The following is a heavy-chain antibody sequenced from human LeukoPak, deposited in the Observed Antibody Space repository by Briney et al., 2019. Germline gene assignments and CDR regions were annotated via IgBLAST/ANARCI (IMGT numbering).Heavy chain of an antibody. J-gene: IGHJ6*03. CDR2: MNPNSGNT. CDR1: GYTFTSYD. CDR3: ARAGDYGSGSYYMLGVVHTYMDA. Sequence: ASVKVSCKASGYTFTSYDINWVRQATGQGLEWMGWMNPNSGNTGYAQKFQGRVTMTRNTSISTAYMELSSLRSEDTAVYYCARAGDYGSGSYYMLGVVHTYMDAWGKGTTVTISS. V-gene: IGHV1-8*01. D-gene: IGHD3-10*01.